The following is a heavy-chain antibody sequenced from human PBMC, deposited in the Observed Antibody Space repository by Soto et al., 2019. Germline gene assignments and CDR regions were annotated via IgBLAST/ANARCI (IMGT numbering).Heavy chain of an antibody. D-gene: IGHD6-19*01. Sequence: PGGSLRLSCAASGFTFTSYAMNWVRQAPGKGLEWVSFICGSGGSADYADSVQGRFTISRDNSKNTLFLQVNSLRAEDTAIYYCLRRGSGSSSRGCFDLWGRGTLVTVSS. CDR3: LRRGSGSSSRGCFDL. CDR2: ICGSGGSA. J-gene: IGHJ4*03. V-gene: IGHV3-23*01. CDR1: GFTFTSYA.